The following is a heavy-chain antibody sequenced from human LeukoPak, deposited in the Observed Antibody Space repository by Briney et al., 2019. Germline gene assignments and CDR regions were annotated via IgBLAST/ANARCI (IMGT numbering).Heavy chain of an antibody. CDR2: ISAGGGST. V-gene: IGHV3-23*01. CDR3: ARVVDFWSGYYGYYFDY. D-gene: IGHD3-3*01. CDR1: GFTFSNYA. Sequence: GGSLRLSCAASGFTFSNYAMSWVRQAPGKGLEWVSGISAGGGSTYYADSVKGRFTISRDNSKNTLYLQMNSLRAEDTAVYYCARVVDFWSGYYGYYFDYWGQGTLVTVSS. J-gene: IGHJ4*02.